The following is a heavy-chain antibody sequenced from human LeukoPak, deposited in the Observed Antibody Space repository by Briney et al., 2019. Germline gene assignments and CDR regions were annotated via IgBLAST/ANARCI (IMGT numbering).Heavy chain of an antibody. CDR2: IYYSGST. J-gene: IGHJ4*02. CDR1: GGSISSYY. D-gene: IGHD6-13*01. Sequence: SETLSLTCAVSGGSISSYYWSWIRQPPGKGLEWIGYIYYSGSTNYNPSLKSRVTISVDTSKNQFSLKLSSVTAADTAVYYCASLPVGAAAGSRPFDYWGQGTLVTVSS. V-gene: IGHV4-59*08. CDR3: ASLPVGAAAGSRPFDY.